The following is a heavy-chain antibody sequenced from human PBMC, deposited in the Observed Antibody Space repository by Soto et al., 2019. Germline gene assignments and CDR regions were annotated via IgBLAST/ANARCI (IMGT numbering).Heavy chain of an antibody. J-gene: IGHJ4*02. CDR2: IYYSGST. V-gene: IGHV4-59*01. Sequence: SETLSLTCTVSGGSISSYYWSWIRQPPGKGLEWIGYIYYSGSTNYNPSLKSRVTISVDTSKNQFSLKLSSVTAADTAVYYCARGRLEGSGSYYRRGQGTSPCFFDYWGQGTLVTVSS. D-gene: IGHD3-10*01. CDR1: GGSISSYY. CDR3: ARGRLEGSGSYYRRGQGTSPCFFDY.